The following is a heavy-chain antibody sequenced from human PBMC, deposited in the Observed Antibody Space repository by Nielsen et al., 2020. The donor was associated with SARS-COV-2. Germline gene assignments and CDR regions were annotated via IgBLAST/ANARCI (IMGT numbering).Heavy chain of an antibody. CDR2: ISSSSSYI. D-gene: IGHD2-2*01. J-gene: IGHJ5*02. CDR1: GFTFSSYS. Sequence: GGSLRLSCAASGFTFSSYSMNWVRQAPGKGLEWVSSISSSSSYIYYADSVKGRFTISRDNAKNSLYLQMSSLRAEDTAVYYCAKDRFPVVPAGGWFDPWGQGTLVTVSS. V-gene: IGHV3-21*01. CDR3: AKDRFPVVPAGGWFDP.